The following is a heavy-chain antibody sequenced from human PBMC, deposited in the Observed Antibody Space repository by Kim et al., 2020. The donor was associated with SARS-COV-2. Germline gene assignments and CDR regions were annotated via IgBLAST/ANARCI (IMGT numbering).Heavy chain of an antibody. CDR1: ADYIINNLYY. J-gene: IGHJ3*01. V-gene: IGHV4-39*01. CDR3: ARLGFLSYGFDV. CDR2: INYSGNT. Sequence: SETLSLTCSVSADYIINNLYYWTWIRQPPGRGLEWIGAINYSGNTYNNVSLKSRVTMSVDKSTSQVSLRLTSVTAADTAIYYCARLGFLSYGFDVWGQGTRVTASS. D-gene: IGHD2-15*01.